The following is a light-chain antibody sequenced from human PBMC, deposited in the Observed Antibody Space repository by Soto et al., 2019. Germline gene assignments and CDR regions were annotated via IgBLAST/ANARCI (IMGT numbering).Light chain of an antibody. CDR1: SSDVGGYDY. Sequence: QSVLTQPPSASGSPGQSVTISCTGTSSDVGGYDYVSWYQQHPGKAPKLLIYEVTERPSGVPDRFSGSKSGNTASLTVSVLQAEDEAEYYCSSYAGSNVYVFGTGTKVTVL. CDR2: EVT. V-gene: IGLV2-8*01. CDR3: SSYAGSNVYV. J-gene: IGLJ1*01.